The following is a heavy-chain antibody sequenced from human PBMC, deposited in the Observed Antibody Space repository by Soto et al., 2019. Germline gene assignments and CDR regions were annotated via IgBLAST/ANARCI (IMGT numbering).Heavy chain of an antibody. CDR1: GFTFSSYG. CDR3: ARRSGGSYYFDY. CDR2: IWYDGSNK. D-gene: IGHD2-15*01. V-gene: IGHV3-33*01. Sequence: QVQLVESGGGVVQPGRHLRLSCAASGFTFSSYGMHWVRQAPGKGLEWVAVIWYDGSNKYYADSVKGRFTISRDNSKNTLYLQMNSLRAEDTAVYYCARRSGGSYYFDYWGQGTLVTVSS. J-gene: IGHJ4*02.